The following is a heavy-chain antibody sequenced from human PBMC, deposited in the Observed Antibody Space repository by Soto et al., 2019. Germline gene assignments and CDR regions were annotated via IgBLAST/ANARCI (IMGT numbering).Heavy chain of an antibody. CDR3: VKDIAAAGFDYYYYYGMDV. CDR1: GFTFSSYA. CDR2: ISSNGGST. Sequence: GGSLRLSCSASGFTFSSYAMHWVRQAPGKGLEYVSAISSNGGSTYYADSVKGRFTISRDNSKNTLYLQMSSLRAEDTAVYYCVKDIAAAGFDYYYYYGMDVWGQGTTVTVSS. V-gene: IGHV3-64D*08. J-gene: IGHJ6*02. D-gene: IGHD6-13*01.